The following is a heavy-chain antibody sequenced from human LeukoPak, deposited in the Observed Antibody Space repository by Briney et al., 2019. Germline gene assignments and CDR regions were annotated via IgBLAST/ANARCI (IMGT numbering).Heavy chain of an antibody. Sequence: GGSLRLSCAASGFTVSSDFMIWVRQAPGRGLEWVSILYRGGNTYYAGSVKGRFTISRDNSKNTLFLQMNSLRAEDTAVYYCARQRGTTVTTYQVYWGQGTLVTVSS. J-gene: IGHJ4*02. D-gene: IGHD4-17*01. CDR2: LYRGGNT. V-gene: IGHV3-66*04. CDR1: GFTVSSDF. CDR3: ARQRGTTVTTYQVY.